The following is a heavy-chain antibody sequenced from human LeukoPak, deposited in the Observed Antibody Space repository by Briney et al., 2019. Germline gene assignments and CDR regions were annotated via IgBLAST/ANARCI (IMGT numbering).Heavy chain of an antibody. Sequence: PGGSLRLSCTASGFTFGDYAMSWVRQAPGKGLEWVGFIRSKAYGGTTEYAASVKGRFTISRDDSKSIAYLQMNSLKTEDTAVYYCTGGWGQAFDIWGQGTMVTVSS. CDR2: IRSKAYGGTT. V-gene: IGHV3-49*04. CDR1: GFTFGDYA. CDR3: TGGWGQAFDI. J-gene: IGHJ3*02. D-gene: IGHD1-26*01.